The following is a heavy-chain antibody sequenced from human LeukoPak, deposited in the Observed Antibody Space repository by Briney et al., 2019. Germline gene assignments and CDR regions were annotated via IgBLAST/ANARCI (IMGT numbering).Heavy chain of an antibody. Sequence: EASVKVSCKASGGTFSNYAISWVRQAPGQGLEWMGRIIPIFGTVNYAQKFQGRVTITADESTSTAYMELSSLRSEDTAIYYCASTMKTTVVTFLFDYWGQGTLVTVCS. J-gene: IGHJ4*02. D-gene: IGHD4-23*01. CDR1: GGTFSNYA. CDR2: IIPIFGTV. CDR3: ASTMKTTVVTFLFDY. V-gene: IGHV1-69*13.